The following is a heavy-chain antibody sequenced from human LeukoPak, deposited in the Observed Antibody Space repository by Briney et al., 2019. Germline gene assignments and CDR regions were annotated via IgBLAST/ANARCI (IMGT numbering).Heavy chain of an antibody. Sequence: SETLSLTCTVSGDSISSSIYYWSWIRQPAGKGLEWIGRMSTSGSTSYNPSLKSRVTISVDTSKNQFSLNLYSVTAADTAVYYCARDYEQSWSGNAFDIWGQGTMVTVSS. J-gene: IGHJ3*02. V-gene: IGHV4-61*02. CDR1: GDSISSSIYY. CDR3: ARDYEQSWSGNAFDI. D-gene: IGHD3-3*02. CDR2: MSTSGST.